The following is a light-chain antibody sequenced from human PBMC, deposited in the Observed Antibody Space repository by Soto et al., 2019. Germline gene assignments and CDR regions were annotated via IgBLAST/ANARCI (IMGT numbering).Light chain of an antibody. CDR1: NSDVGGYNS. Sequence: QSALTQPAPGSGSPGQSIAISCTGTNSDVGGYNSASWYQQHPGKAPKLLIYDVSNRPSGVSNRFSGSKSGNTASLTISGLQAEDEADYYCSSYSTGGSYVFGTGTKVTVL. CDR3: SSYSTGGSYV. J-gene: IGLJ1*01. CDR2: DVS. V-gene: IGLV2-14*03.